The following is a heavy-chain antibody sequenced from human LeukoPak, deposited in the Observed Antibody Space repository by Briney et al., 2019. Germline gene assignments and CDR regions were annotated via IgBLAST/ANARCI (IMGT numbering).Heavy chain of an antibody. CDR1: GFSVSSNY. J-gene: IGHJ4*02. D-gene: IGHD5-24*01. CDR3: ARDGKGRDRIGYYFDY. CDR2: LYTIGTT. V-gene: IGHV3-53*01. Sequence: GGSLRLSCAASGFSVSSNYMSWVRQAPGKGLQWVSLLYTIGTTYYADSVKGRFAISRDNAKNSLYLQMNSLRAEDTAVYYCARDGKGRDRIGYYFDYWGQGTLVTVSS.